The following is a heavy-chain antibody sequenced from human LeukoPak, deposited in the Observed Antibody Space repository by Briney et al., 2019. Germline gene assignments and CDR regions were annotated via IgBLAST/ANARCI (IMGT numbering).Heavy chain of an antibody. D-gene: IGHD1-14*01. CDR3: ARVPEGGY. CDR2: ISYDGSNK. V-gene: IGHV3-30-3*01. Sequence: GGSLRLSCAASGFTFSSYAMHWVRQAPGKGLEWVAVISYDGSNKYYADSVKGRFTISRDNSKNTLYLQMNSLRAEDTAVYYCARVPEGGYWGQGTLVTVSS. J-gene: IGHJ4*02. CDR1: GFTFSSYA.